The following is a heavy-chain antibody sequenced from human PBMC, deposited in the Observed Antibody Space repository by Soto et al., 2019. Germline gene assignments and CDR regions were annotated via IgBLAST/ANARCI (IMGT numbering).Heavy chain of an antibody. CDR2: INAGNGNT. D-gene: IGHD3-16*01. Sequence: QVQLVQSGAEVKKPGASVKVSCKASGYTFTSYAMHWVRQAPGQRLEWMGWINAGNGNTKYSQKFQGRVTITRDTSASTANMELSSLRSEDTAVYYCARDTYAHYDYIWGAGAFDTWGQGTMVTVSS. V-gene: IGHV1-3*01. J-gene: IGHJ3*02. CDR1: GYTFTSYA. CDR3: ARDTYAHYDYIWGAGAFDT.